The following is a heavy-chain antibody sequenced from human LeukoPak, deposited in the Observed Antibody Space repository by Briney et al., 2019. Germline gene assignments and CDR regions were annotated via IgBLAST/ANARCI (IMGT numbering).Heavy chain of an antibody. CDR1: GFTFSNYW. D-gene: IGHD7-27*01. V-gene: IGHV3-7*03. CDR3: ARVSRWGLNHNPHY. CDR2: IKHDGSEK. J-gene: IGHJ4*02. Sequence: GGSLRLSCAVSGFTFSNYWMSWVRQAPGKGLEWVANIKHDGSEKYYVDSVKGRFTISRDNATNSLYMQMNSLRAEDTAVYYCARVSRWGLNHNPHYWGQGTLVTVSS.